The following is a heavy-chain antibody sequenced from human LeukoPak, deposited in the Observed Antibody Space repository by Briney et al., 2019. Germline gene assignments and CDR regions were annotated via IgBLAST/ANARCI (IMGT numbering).Heavy chain of an antibody. Sequence: GGSLRLSCAASGFTFSSCSKNWVRHAPGKGLEWVSSISSSSSYIYYADSVKGRFTISRDNAKNSLYLQMNSLRAEDTAVYYCARAYYYDSSGYYYGDYWGQGTLVTVSS. J-gene: IGHJ4*02. CDR2: ISSSSSYI. D-gene: IGHD3-22*01. V-gene: IGHV3-21*01. CDR3: ARAYYYDSSGYYYGDY. CDR1: GFTFSSCS.